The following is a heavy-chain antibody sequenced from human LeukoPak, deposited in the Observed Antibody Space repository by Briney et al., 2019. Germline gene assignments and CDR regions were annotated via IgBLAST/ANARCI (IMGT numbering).Heavy chain of an antibody. J-gene: IGHJ3*02. CDR1: GFTFSSYS. V-gene: IGHV3-21*01. D-gene: IGHD4-17*01. CDR3: ARATDYGDYVWAFDI. Sequence: GGSLRLSCAASGFTFSSYSMAWVRQAPGKGLEWVSSISSSSSYIYYADSVKGRFTISRDNAKNSLYLQMNSLRAEDTAVYYCARATDYGDYVWAFDIWGQGTMVTVSS. CDR2: ISSSSSYI.